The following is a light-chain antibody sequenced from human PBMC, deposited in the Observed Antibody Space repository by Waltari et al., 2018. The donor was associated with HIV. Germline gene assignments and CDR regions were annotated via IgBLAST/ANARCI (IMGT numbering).Light chain of an antibody. Sequence: QSVLPQPPSLSEAPRQRVTISCSGSHSNIGNNAVNWYQQLPGKAPKLLIYYNDLLPSGVSDRFSGSRSGTSASLAISGLQSEDEAHYYCASWDDRLNGWVFGGGTQLTVL. CDR1: HSNIGNNA. V-gene: IGLV1-36*01. J-gene: IGLJ3*02. CDR2: YND. CDR3: ASWDDRLNGWV.